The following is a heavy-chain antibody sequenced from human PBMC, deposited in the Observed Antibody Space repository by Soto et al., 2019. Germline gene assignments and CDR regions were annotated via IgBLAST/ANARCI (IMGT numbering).Heavy chain of an antibody. CDR2: IKSKTDGGTT. CDR3: TVYSSGWYGDWFDP. J-gene: IGHJ5*02. Sequence: SGGSLRLSCAASGFTFSNAWMSWVRQAPGKGLEWVGRIKSKTDGGTTDYAAPVKGRFTISRDDSKNTLYLQMNSLKTEDTAVYYCTVYSSGWYGDWFDPWGQGTLVTVSS. CDR1: GFTFSNAW. D-gene: IGHD6-19*01. V-gene: IGHV3-15*01.